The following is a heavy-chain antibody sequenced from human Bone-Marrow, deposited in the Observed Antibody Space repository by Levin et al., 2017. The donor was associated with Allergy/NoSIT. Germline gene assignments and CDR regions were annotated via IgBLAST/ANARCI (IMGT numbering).Heavy chain of an antibody. D-gene: IGHD3-22*01. CDR2: ISGYNGYT. J-gene: IGHJ6*02. CDR1: GFTFSSYG. CDR3: ARGDSSDNYPPLGYHYYGMDV. V-gene: IGHV1-18*01. Sequence: GASVKVSCKSSGFTFSSYGIHWVRQAPGQGLEWMGWISGYNGYTKFAQKFQGRVTMTTDTSTSTAYMEVRSLRSDDTAVYYCARGDSSDNYPPLGYHYYGMDVWGQGTTVTVSS.